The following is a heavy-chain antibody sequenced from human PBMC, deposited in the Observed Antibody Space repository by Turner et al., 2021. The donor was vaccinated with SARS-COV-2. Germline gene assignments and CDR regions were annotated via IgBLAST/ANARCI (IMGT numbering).Heavy chain of an antibody. CDR2: IYYSGST. J-gene: IGHJ5*02. CDR3: ARGRGGGGSSNNWFDP. CDR1: GGPLTRIGNH. D-gene: IGHD2-15*01. Sequence: QVQLEESGPRLVKPSETLSLTCSSSGGPLTRIGNHWGWFRQPPGKGLEWIGYIYYSGSTNYNPSLKSRVSISVDTSKNQFSLKLTSVSAADTAVYYCARGRGGGGSSNNWFDPWGQGTLVIVSS. V-gene: IGHV4-61*08.